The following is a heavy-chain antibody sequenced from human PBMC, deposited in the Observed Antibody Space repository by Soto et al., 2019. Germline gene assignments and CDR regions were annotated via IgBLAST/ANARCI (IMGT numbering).Heavy chain of an antibody. CDR1: GYTFTSYC. CDR2: ISAYNGNT. D-gene: IGHD1-26*01. J-gene: IGHJ6*02. Sequence: ASVKVFCKASGYTFTSYCISWVRQSPGQGLEWMGCISAYNGNTNYAQKLQGRVTMTTDTSTSTAYMELRSLRSDDTAVYYCARGMGATSYYYYGMDVWGQGTTVTVSS. V-gene: IGHV1-18*01. CDR3: ARGMGATSYYYYGMDV.